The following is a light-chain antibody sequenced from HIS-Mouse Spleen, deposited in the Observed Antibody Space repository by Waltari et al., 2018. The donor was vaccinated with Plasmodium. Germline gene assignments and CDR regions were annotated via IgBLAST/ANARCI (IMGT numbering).Light chain of an antibody. CDR1: SGYSNYK. CDR3: GADHGSGSNFVYV. V-gene: IGLV9-49*01. Sequence: QPVLTQPPSASASLGASVTLTCTLSSGYSNYKVDWYQQRPGKGPRFVMRVGTGGIVGAKGEGIPYRFLVLGSGLNRYLTIKNIQEEDESDYHCGADHGSGSNFVYVFGTGTKVTVL. J-gene: IGLJ1*01. CDR2: VGTGGIVG.